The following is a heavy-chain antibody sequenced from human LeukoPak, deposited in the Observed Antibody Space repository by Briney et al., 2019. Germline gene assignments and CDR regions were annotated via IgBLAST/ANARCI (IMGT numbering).Heavy chain of an antibody. D-gene: IGHD2/OR15-2a*01. Sequence: GESLKISCKGSGYSFTSYWIGWARQMPGKGLEWMGIIYPGDSDTRYSPSFQGQVTISADKSISTAYLQWSSLKASDTAMYYCARRKYDFYYYYYMDVWGKGTTVTVSS. J-gene: IGHJ6*03. CDR2: IYPGDSDT. V-gene: IGHV5-51*01. CDR1: GYSFTSYW. CDR3: ARRKYDFYYYYYMDV.